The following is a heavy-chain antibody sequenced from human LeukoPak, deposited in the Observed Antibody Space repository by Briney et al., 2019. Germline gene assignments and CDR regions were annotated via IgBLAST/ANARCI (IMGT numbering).Heavy chain of an antibody. D-gene: IGHD3-10*01. CDR2: LSSDGTNT. CDR1: GFTISDYW. V-gene: IGHV3-74*01. CDR3: AREGTASIDY. Sequence: QPGGSLRLSCAASGFTISDYWMYWVRQAPGKGLVCISRLSSDGTNTRYADSVRGRFTVSRDNAKNTLYLQMNSLRAEDRAVYYCAREGTASIDYWGQGTLVTVSS. J-gene: IGHJ4*02.